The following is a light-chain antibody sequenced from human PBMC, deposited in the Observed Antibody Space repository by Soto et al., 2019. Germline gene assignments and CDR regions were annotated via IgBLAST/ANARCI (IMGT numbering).Light chain of an antibody. CDR1: QSISSY. Sequence: DIQMTQSPSSLSASVGDRVTITCRASQSISSYLNWYQQKPGKAPKLLIYAASSFQSGVPYRFSGSGSGTDFTLTISSLQPEDFATYYCQQSYGSPHTFGQGTQLEIK. CDR2: AAS. CDR3: QQSYGSPHT. J-gene: IGKJ2*01. V-gene: IGKV1-39*01.